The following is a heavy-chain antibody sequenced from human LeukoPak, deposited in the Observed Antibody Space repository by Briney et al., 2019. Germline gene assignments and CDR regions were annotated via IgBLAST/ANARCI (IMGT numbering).Heavy chain of an antibody. Sequence: SETLSLTCTVSGGSISSYYWSWIRQPPGKGLEWIGYIYYSGITNYNPSLKSRVTISVDTSKNQFSLKLSSVTAADTAVYYCARGGYYYDSSGRKNWFDPWGQGTLVTVSS. CDR2: IYYSGIT. CDR1: GGSISSYY. CDR3: ARGGYYYDSSGRKNWFDP. V-gene: IGHV4-59*01. D-gene: IGHD3-22*01. J-gene: IGHJ5*02.